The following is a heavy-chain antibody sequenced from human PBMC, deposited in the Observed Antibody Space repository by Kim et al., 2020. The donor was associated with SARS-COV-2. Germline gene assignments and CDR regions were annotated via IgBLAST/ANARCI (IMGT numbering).Heavy chain of an antibody. V-gene: IGHV4-34*01. CDR1: GGSFSGYY. J-gene: IGHJ6*03. CDR3: ARGTRQWLVRGAYHYYMD. CDR2: INHSGST. D-gene: IGHD6-19*01. Sequence: SETLSLTCAVYGGSFSGYYWSWIRQPPGKGLEWIGEINHSGSTNYNPSLKSRVTISVDTSKNQFSLKLSSVTAADTAVYYCARGTRQWLVRGAYHYYMD.